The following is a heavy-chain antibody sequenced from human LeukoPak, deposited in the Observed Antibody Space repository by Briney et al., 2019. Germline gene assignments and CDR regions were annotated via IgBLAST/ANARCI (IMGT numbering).Heavy chain of an antibody. CDR2: IYYSGST. CDR1: GGSISSYY. Sequence: PSETLSLTCTVSGGSISSYYWSWIRQPPGKGLEWIGYIYYSGSTNYNPSLKSRVTISVDTSKNQFSLNLNSVTAADTAVYYCARRYSTSPWYPGSWGQGTLVTVSS. J-gene: IGHJ5*02. V-gene: IGHV4-59*12. CDR3: ARRYSTSPWYPGS. D-gene: IGHD2-2*01.